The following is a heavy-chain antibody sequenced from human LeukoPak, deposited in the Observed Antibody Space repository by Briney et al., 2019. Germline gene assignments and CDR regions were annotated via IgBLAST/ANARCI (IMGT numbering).Heavy chain of an antibody. CDR2: ISPDGSAK. Sequence: GGSLRLSCGASGFTFSHHWMSWVRQAPGKGLEWMANISPDGSAKFYVDSVKGRFTISRDNAKNSLYLQMSNLRAEDTAVYFCARGGGLDVWGQGATVTVSS. D-gene: IGHD3-16*01. CDR3: ARGGGLDV. CDR1: GFTFSHHW. V-gene: IGHV3-7*03. J-gene: IGHJ6*02.